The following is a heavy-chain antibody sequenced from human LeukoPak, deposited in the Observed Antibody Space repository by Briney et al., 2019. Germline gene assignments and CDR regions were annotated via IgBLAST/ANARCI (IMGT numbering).Heavy chain of an antibody. V-gene: IGHV1-18*01. J-gene: IGHJ3*02. Sequence: ASVKVSCKASGYTFTGYGISWVRQAPGQGLEWMGWISAYNGNTNYAQKLQGRVTMTTDTSTSTAYMELRSLRSDDTAVYYCARGVSGYYDSSGLVAFDIWGQGTMVTVSS. CDR1: GYTFTGYG. D-gene: IGHD3-22*01. CDR2: ISAYNGNT. CDR3: ARGVSGYYDSSGLVAFDI.